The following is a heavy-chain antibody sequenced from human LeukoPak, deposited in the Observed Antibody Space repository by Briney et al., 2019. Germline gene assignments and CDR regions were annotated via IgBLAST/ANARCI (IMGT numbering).Heavy chain of an antibody. J-gene: IGHJ4*02. CDR1: GFTFYEYA. Sequence: GGSLRLSCAASGFTFYEYAMHWVRQAPGKGLEWVSLISGDGGSTYYADSVKGRFTISRDNSKNSLYLQMNSLRTEDTALYYCAKGVEWLRFEYYFDYWGQGTLVTVSS. CDR2: ISGDGGST. D-gene: IGHD5-12*01. CDR3: AKGVEWLRFEYYFDY. V-gene: IGHV3-43*02.